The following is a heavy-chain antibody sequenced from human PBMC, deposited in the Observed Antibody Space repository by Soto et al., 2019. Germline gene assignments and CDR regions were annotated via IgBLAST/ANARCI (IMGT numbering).Heavy chain of an antibody. CDR2: ISVSGGST. V-gene: IGHV3-23*01. Sequence: HPGGSLRLSCAASGFTFSSYAMSWVRQAPGKGLEWVSAISVSGGSTYYADSVKGRFTISRDNSKNTLYLQMNSLRAEHTAVYYGAKSLTPRGSYYVLDYWGQGTLVTVSS. CDR1: GFTFSSYA. D-gene: IGHD1-26*01. CDR3: AKSLTPRGSYYVLDY. J-gene: IGHJ4*02.